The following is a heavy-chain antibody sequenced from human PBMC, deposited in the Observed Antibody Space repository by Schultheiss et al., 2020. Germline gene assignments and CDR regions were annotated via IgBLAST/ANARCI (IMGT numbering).Heavy chain of an antibody. V-gene: IGHV4-39*01. D-gene: IGHD4-23*01. CDR3: AGITVAREC. Sequence: TLSLTCTVSGGSISSSSYYWGWIRQPPGKGLEWIGSLYYSGSTYYNPSLKSRLTISVDTSKNQFSLKLSSVTAADTAVYYCAGITVARECWGQGTLVTVSS. CDR2: LYYSGST. J-gene: IGHJ4*02. CDR1: GGSISSSSYY.